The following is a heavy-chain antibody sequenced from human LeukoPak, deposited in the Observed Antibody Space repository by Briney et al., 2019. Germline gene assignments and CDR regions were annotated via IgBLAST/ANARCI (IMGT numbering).Heavy chain of an antibody. J-gene: IGHJ4*02. D-gene: IGHD6-19*01. V-gene: IGHV1-46*01. CDR3: ARDKSSGCDY. Sequence: ASVKVSCKASGYTFTNYYMHWVRQAPGQALAGMGIINPSGGSTSYAQKFQGRATMTRDTSTSTVYTELSSLRSEDTAVYYCARDKSSGCDYWGQGTLVTVSS. CDR1: GYTFTNYY. CDR2: INPSGGST.